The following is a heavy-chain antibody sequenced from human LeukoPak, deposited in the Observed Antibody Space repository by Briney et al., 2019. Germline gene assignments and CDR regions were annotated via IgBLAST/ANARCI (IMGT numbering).Heavy chain of an antibody. Sequence: TGESLKISCKTSGYIFTNYWIGWVRQVPGKGLEWMGIIYPDDSDIRYSPSFQGQVTFSVDKSVYTAYLRWSSLKASDSAMYFCARFEVNYEDNRSYYFFDYWGQGTLVTVSS. V-gene: IGHV5-51*01. J-gene: IGHJ4*02. CDR2: IYPDDSDI. CDR1: GYIFTNYW. CDR3: ARFEVNYEDNRSYYFFDY. D-gene: IGHD3-22*01.